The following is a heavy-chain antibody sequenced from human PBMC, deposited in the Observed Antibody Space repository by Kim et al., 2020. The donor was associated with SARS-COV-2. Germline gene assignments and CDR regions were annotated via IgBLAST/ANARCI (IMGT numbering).Heavy chain of an antibody. J-gene: IGHJ6*02. CDR1: GFTFSSYG. Sequence: GGSLRLSCAASGFTFSSYGMHWVRQAPGKGLEWVAVIWYDGSNKYYADSVKGRFTISRDNSKNTLYLQMNSLRAEDTAVYYCAKDRTYYDILTGYYSGGMDVWGQGTTVTVSS. CDR2: IWYDGSNK. D-gene: IGHD3-9*01. CDR3: AKDRTYYDILTGYYSGGMDV. V-gene: IGHV3-33*06.